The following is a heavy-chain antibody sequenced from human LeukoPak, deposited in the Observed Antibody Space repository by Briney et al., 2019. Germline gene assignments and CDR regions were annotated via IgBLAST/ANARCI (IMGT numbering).Heavy chain of an antibody. Sequence: GGSLRLSCAASGFTFSSYSMNWVRQAPGKGLEWVSSISSSSSYIYYADSVKGRFTISRDNAKNSLYLQMNSLRAEDTAVYYWARDMGGGGTYAFDYWGRGPLVTVSS. J-gene: IGHJ4*02. D-gene: IGHD1-26*01. CDR1: GFTFSSYS. CDR3: ARDMGGGGTYAFDY. CDR2: ISSSSSYI. V-gene: IGHV3-21*01.